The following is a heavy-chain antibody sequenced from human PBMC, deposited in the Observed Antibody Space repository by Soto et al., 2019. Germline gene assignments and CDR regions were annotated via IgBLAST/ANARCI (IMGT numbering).Heavy chain of an antibody. D-gene: IGHD6-19*01. CDR1: GGSCIGYY. V-gene: IGHV4-39*01. J-gene: IGHJ5*02. Sequence: LETLPLTCAVSGGSCIGYYWCWTRQPTGPGQEWIGSIYYSGSTYYNPSLKSRVTISVDTSKNQFSLKLSSVTAADTAVYYCARHNRPIIAVAGTGGLFDPWGQGTLLTVSS. CDR3: ARHNRPIIAVAGTGGLFDP. CDR2: IYYSGST.